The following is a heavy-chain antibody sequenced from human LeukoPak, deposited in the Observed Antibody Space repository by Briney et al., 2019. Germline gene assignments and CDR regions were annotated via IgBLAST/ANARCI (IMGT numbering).Heavy chain of an antibody. V-gene: IGHV4-4*02. CDR3: ARLSRGYYSNY. CDR1: GGSISSSNW. Sequence: PSGTLSLTCAVSGGSISSSNWWSWIRQPPGKGLEWIGEINHSGSTNYNPSLKSRVTISVDTSKNQFSLKLSSVTAADTAVYYCARLSRGYYSNYWGQGTLVTVSS. D-gene: IGHD3-22*01. J-gene: IGHJ4*02. CDR2: INHSGST.